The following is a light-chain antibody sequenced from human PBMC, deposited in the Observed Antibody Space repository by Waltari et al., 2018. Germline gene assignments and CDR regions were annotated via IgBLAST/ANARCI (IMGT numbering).Light chain of an antibody. CDR1: QSVSSY. CDR2: DAS. J-gene: IGKJ5*01. CDR3: QQRSNWPPIT. Sequence: EIVLTQSPAPLSLSPGARANLSCRASQSVSSYLAWYQQKPGQAPRLLIYDASNRATGIPARFSGSGSGTDFTLTISSLEPEDFAVYYCQQRSNWPPITFGQGTRLEIK. V-gene: IGKV3-11*01.